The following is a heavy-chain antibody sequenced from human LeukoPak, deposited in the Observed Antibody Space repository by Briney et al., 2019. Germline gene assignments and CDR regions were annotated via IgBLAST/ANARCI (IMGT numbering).Heavy chain of an antibody. V-gene: IGHV1-18*01. D-gene: IGHD3-9*01. J-gene: IGHJ4*02. CDR3: AREIQDYDILTCFPSRKVCFDY. CDR2: ISAYNGNT. CDR1: GYTFTSYG. Sequence: ASVKVSCKASGYTFTSYGISWVRQAPGQGLEWMGWISAYNGNTNYAQNLQGRVTMTTDTSTSTAYMELRSLRSDDAAVYYCAREIQDYDILTCFPSRKVCFDYWGQGTLVTVSS.